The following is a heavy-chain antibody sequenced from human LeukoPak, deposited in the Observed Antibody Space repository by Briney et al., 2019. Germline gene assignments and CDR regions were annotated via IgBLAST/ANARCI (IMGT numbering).Heavy chain of an antibody. CDR2: ISYDGSNK. J-gene: IGHJ4*02. V-gene: IGHV3-30*18. Sequence: GRSLRLSCAASGFTFSGYGMHWVRQAPGKGLEWVAVISYDGSNKYYADSVKGRFTISRDNSKNTLYLQMNSLRAEDTAVYYCAKDHDSSGTSDYWGQGTLVTVSS. D-gene: IGHD3-22*01. CDR3: AKDHDSSGTSDY. CDR1: GFTFSGYG.